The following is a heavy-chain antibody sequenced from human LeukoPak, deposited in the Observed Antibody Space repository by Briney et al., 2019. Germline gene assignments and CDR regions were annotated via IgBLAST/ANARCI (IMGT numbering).Heavy chain of an antibody. V-gene: IGHV5-51*01. CDR2: IFPGDSDT. CDR1: GYIFTSYW. CDR3: AKLTTVVTPRAFDI. Sequence: PGEFLKISCQGSGYIFTSYWIAWVRQMPGKGLEWMGIIFPGDSDTRYSPSFQGHVTISADKSINTAYLQWSSLKASDTAMYYCAKLTTVVTPRAFDIWGLGTLVTVSS. J-gene: IGHJ3*02. D-gene: IGHD4-23*01.